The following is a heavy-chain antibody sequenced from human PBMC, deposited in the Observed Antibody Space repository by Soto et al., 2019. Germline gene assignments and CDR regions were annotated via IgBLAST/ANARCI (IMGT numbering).Heavy chain of an antibody. CDR3: AHPRGFGVFDAYDI. V-gene: IGHV3-23*01. CDR2: ISGSGGST. Sequence: GGSLRLSXAASGFTFSTYAMSWVRQAPGKGLVWVSAISGSGGSTFYADSVKGRFTISRDNSMNTLFLQMNSLRTEDTAVYYCAHPRGFGVFDAYDIWGQGTMVTVSS. J-gene: IGHJ3*02. CDR1: GFTFSTYA. D-gene: IGHD3-10*01.